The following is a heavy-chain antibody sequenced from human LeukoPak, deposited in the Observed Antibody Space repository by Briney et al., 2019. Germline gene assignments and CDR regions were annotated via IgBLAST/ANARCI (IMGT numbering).Heavy chain of an antibody. CDR2: IRYDGSNK. V-gene: IGHV3-30*02. Sequence: GGSLRLSCAASGFTFSSYGMHWVRQAPGKGLEWVAFIRYDGSNKYYADSVKGRFTISRDNSKNTLYLQMNSLRAEDTAVYYCAKDLLGLAAPPYYWGQGTLVTVSS. CDR3: AKDLLGLAAPPYY. CDR1: GFTFSSYG. J-gene: IGHJ4*02. D-gene: IGHD3-3*02.